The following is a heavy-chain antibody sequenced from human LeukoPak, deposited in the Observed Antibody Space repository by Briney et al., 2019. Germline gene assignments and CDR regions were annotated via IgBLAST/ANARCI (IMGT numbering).Heavy chain of an antibody. CDR2: INEDGSTT. V-gene: IGHV3-74*01. CDR3: VRDLGGRSGH. J-gene: IGHJ4*02. Sequence: GGSLRLSCATSGFTFSSYAMSWVRQAPGKGLVWVSRINEDGSTTNYADSVKGRSTIFRDNAKNTLYLQMNSLRAEDTAVYYCVRDLGGRSGHWGQGTLVTVSS. D-gene: IGHD1-26*01. CDR1: GFTFSSYA.